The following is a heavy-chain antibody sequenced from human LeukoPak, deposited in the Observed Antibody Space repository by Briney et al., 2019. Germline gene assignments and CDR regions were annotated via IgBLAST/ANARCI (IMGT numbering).Heavy chain of an antibody. CDR3: ARGGIAAAGIWFDP. J-gene: IGHJ5*02. D-gene: IGHD6-13*01. V-gene: IGHV4-30-2*01. CDR1: GGSISSGGYS. Sequence: PSETLSLTCAVSGGSISSGGYSWSWIRQPPGKGLEWIGYIYHSGSTYYNPSLKSRVTIPVDRSKNQFSLKLSSVTAADTAVYYCARGGIAAAGIWFDPWGQGTLVTVSS. CDR2: IYHSGST.